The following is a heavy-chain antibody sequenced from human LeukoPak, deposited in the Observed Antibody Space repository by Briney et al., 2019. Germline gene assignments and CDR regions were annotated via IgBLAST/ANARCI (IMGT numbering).Heavy chain of an antibody. CDR1: GYTFTGYY. Sequence: ASVKVSCKASGYTFTGYYMHWVRQAPGQGLEWMGRINPNSGGTNYAQKFQGRVTMTRDTSISTAYMKLSRLRSDDTSVYYCARGAWFGEKNYWGQGTLVTVSS. D-gene: IGHD3-10*01. V-gene: IGHV1-2*06. J-gene: IGHJ4*02. CDR3: ARGAWFGEKNY. CDR2: INPNSGGT.